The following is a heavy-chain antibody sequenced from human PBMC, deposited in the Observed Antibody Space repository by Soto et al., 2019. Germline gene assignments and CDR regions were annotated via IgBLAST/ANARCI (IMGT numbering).Heavy chain of an antibody. V-gene: IGHV1-18*01. CDR1: GYTFTSYG. D-gene: IGHD4-17*01. J-gene: IGHJ4*02. CDR3: ARGGQPIYGDYVGY. CDR2: INAYNGNT. Sequence: ASVKVSCKASGYTFTSYGISWVRQAPGQGLEWMGWINAYNGNTNYAQKFQGRVTMTRNTSISTAYMELSSLRSEDTAVYYCARGGQPIYGDYVGYWGQGTLVTVSS.